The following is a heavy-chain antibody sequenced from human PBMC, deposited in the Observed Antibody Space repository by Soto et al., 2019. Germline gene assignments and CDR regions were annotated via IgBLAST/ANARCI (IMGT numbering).Heavy chain of an antibody. Sequence: GGSLRLSCAASGFTFSSYSMNWVRQAPGKGLEWVSSISSSSSYIYYADSVKGRFTISRDNAKNSLYLQMNSLRAEDTAVYYCARAQAGTTGDYYGMDVWGQGTTVTVSS. V-gene: IGHV3-21*01. CDR1: GFTFSSYS. CDR2: ISSSSSYI. CDR3: ARAQAGTTGDYYGMDV. J-gene: IGHJ6*02. D-gene: IGHD1-1*01.